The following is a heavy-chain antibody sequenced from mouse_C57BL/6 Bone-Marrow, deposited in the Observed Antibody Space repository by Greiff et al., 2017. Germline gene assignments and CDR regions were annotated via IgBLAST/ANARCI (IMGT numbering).Heavy chain of an antibody. CDR2: IYPRSGNT. V-gene: IGHV1-81*01. Sequence: VQVVESGAELARPGASVKLSCKASGYTFTSYGISWVKQRTGQGLEWIGEIYPRSGNTYYNEKFKGKATLTADKSSSTAYMELRSLTSEDSAVYFCARGNDYDVGFAYWGQGTLVTVSA. D-gene: IGHD2-4*01. CDR1: GYTFTSYG. J-gene: IGHJ3*01. CDR3: ARGNDYDVGFAY.